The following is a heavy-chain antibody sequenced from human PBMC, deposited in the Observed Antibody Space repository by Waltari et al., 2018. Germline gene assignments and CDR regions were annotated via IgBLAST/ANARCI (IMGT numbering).Heavy chain of an antibody. CDR2: INPDGRET. D-gene: IGHD3-9*01. J-gene: IGHJ4*02. CDR1: GFTFRNYW. CDR3: VRGSNDWIDLDY. V-gene: IGHV3-74*01. Sequence: EVQLVESGGGLVQPGGSLRLSCAPSGFTFRNYWMHWVRQAPGKGLLCVSRINPDGRETNYADSVKGRFTSSRDNAKNTLYLQMNSLGGEDTAVYYCVRGSNDWIDLDYWGQGALVTVSS.